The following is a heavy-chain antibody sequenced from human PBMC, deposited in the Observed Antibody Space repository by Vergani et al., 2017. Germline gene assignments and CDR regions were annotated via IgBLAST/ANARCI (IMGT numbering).Heavy chain of an antibody. CDR2: ICYSGST. Sequence: QVQLQESGPGLVQPSETLSLPFTVPGGSIYRYYWSWIRQPPGKGLEWVGYICYSGSTNYNPSLKSRVTISVDTSKNQFSLKLSSVTAAETAVYYCARATLGFGELLSIYYYIDVWGEGTTVTVSS. V-gene: IGHV4-59*01. CDR1: GGSIYRYY. CDR3: ARATLGFGELLSIYYYIDV. D-gene: IGHD3-10*01. J-gene: IGHJ6*03.